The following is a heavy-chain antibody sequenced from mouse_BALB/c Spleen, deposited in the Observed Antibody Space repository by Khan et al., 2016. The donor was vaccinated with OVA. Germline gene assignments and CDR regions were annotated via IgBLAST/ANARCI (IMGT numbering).Heavy chain of an antibody. V-gene: IGHV3-2*02. Sequence: ESGPGLVKPSQSLSLTCTVTGYAITSDYAWNWIRQFPGNKLEWMGYISSTGSTSYNPSLKSRISITRDTSKNQFFLQLKSVTTEDTATYYCARSLYYSYGYALDCWGRGTSVTVSS. J-gene: IGHJ4*01. CDR1: GYAITSDYA. CDR2: ISSTGST. D-gene: IGHD2-14*01. CDR3: ARSLYYSYGYALDC.